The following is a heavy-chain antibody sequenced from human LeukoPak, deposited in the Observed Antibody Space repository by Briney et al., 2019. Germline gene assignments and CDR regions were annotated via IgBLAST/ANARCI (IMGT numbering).Heavy chain of an antibody. J-gene: IGHJ5*01. D-gene: IGHD6-19*01. CDR1: GYIFTHYA. CDR2: ITTSTGNP. V-gene: IGHV7-4-1*02. Sequence: ASVKVSCEASGYIFTHYAINWMRQAPGQGLEWMGWITTSTGNPTYAQGFTGRFVFSSDTSVSTAYLQISSLRAEDTAVYYCARDPYAPPSSDLQRFDSWGQGTLVTVSS. CDR3: ARDPYAPPSSDLQRFDS.